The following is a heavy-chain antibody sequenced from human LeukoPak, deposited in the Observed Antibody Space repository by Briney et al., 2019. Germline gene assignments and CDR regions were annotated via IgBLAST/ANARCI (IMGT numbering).Heavy chain of an antibody. CDR3: ARSLYYYGSDSFDI. V-gene: IGHV4-39*07. CDR1: GGSISRSRDY. Sequence: PSETLSLTCTVSGGSISRSRDYWGWIRQPPGKGLEWIGSIYYSGSTNYNPSLKSRVTISLNTSKNQFSLRLSSVTAADTAVYYCARSLYYYGSDSFDIWGQGTMVTVSS. D-gene: IGHD3-10*01. J-gene: IGHJ3*02. CDR2: IYYSGST.